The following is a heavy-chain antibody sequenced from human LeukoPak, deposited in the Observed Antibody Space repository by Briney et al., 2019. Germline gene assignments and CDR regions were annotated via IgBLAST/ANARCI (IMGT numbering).Heavy chain of an antibody. V-gene: IGHV4-59*12. CDR2: RYYSGST. CDR3: ARDRGYCSSTSCYTRGYYFDY. CDR1: GGSISSYY. Sequence: SETLSLTCTVSGGSISSYYWSWIRQPPGRGLEWIGYRYYSGSTNYNPTLISRVTISVDTSRNQFSLKLSSVTAADTAVYYCARDRGYCSSTSCYTRGYYFDYWGQGTLVTVSS. D-gene: IGHD2-2*02. J-gene: IGHJ4*02.